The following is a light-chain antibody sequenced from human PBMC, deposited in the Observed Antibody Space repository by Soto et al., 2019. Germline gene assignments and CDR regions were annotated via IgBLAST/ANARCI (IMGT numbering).Light chain of an antibody. CDR3: SSYTSSTVNWV. CDR2: EVS. J-gene: IGLJ3*02. CDR1: SSDVGGYNY. Sequence: QSVLTQPASVSGSPGQSITISCTGTSSDVGGYNYVSWYQQHPGKAPKLLIYEVSNRPSGVSNRFYGSKSGNAASLTISGLQGEDEADYYCSSYTSSTVNWVFGGGTKVTVL. V-gene: IGLV2-14*01.